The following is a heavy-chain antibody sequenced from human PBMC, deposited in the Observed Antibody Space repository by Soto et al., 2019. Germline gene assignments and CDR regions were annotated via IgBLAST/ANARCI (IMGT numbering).Heavy chain of an antibody. CDR2: ISSYNGDT. J-gene: IGHJ4*02. CDR1: GYTFTSYG. Sequence: QVQLVQSGAEVKKPGTSVKVSCKASGYTFTSYGISWVRQAPGQGLEWMGWISSYNGDTNYAQKLQGRVTMTTDTSTSTAYMELRSLRSDDTAMYYCARDLNTRSYYNYWGQGTLVTVSS. V-gene: IGHV1-18*04. D-gene: IGHD1-26*01. CDR3: ARDLNTRSYYNY.